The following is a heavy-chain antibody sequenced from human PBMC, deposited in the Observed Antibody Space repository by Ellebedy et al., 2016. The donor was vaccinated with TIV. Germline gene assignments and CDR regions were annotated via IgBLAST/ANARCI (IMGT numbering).Heavy chain of an antibody. CDR3: ARGDSTGYYYGMDV. CDR2: IYYSGST. CDR1: GGSISSGGYY. Sequence: MPSETLSLTCTVSGGSISSGGYYWSWIRQHPGKGLEWIGYIYYSGSTYCNPSLKSRVTISVDTSKNQFSLKLSSVTAADTAVYYCARGDSTGYYYGMDVWGQGTTVTVSS. D-gene: IGHD1-1*01. J-gene: IGHJ6*02. V-gene: IGHV4-31*03.